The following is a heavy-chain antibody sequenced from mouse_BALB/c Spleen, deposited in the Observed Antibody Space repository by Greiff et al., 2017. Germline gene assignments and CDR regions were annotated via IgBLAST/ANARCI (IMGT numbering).Heavy chain of an antibody. J-gene: IGHJ2*01. CDR1: GFTFSNYW. Sequence: EVKLVESGGGLVQPGGSMKLSCVASGFTFSNYWMNWVRQSPEKGLEWVAEIRLKSNNYATHYAESVKGRFTISRDDSKSSVYLQMNNLRAEDTGIYYCTRYGNYPYYFDYWGQGTTLTVSS. D-gene: IGHD2-1*01. CDR3: TRYGNYPYYFDY. CDR2: IRLKSNNYAT. V-gene: IGHV6-6*02.